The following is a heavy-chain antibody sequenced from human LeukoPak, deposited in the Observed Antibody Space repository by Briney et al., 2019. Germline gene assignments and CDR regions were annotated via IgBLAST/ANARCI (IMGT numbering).Heavy chain of an antibody. V-gene: IGHV3-21*01. D-gene: IGHD6-19*01. Sequence: GGSLRLSCVASGFTFSTYNMNWVRQAPGKGLEWVSSIVSTSSLMSYSDSVKGRFTISRDNAKNSLYLQMNSLRAEDTAVYYCARDRDFLGSGWSNSFDYWGQGTLVTVSS. CDR1: GFTFSTYN. CDR2: IVSTSSLM. CDR3: ARDRDFLGSGWSNSFDY. J-gene: IGHJ4*02.